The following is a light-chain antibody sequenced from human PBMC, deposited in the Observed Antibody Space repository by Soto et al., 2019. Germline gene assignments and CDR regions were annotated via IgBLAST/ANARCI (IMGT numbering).Light chain of an antibody. CDR2: GAS. CDR3: QQYNTWPRT. CDR1: QSVSSN. Sequence: EIVMAQSPASLSVSAGERATLACRASQSVSSNLTWYQQKPGKAPRLLIYGASTRATGIPARFSGSGSGTEFTLTISSLQSEDFAVYYCQQYNTWPRTFGQGTKVDIK. J-gene: IGKJ1*01. V-gene: IGKV3-15*01.